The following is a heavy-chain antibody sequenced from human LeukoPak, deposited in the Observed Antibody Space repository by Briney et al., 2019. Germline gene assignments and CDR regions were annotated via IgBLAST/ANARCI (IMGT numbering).Heavy chain of an antibody. CDR3: ARQTGSGLFTLP. D-gene: IGHD3/OR15-3a*01. CDR2: IYYSGST. V-gene: IGHV4-39*07. Sequence: SETLSLTCTVSGDSISTYYWSWIRQPPGKGLEWIGSIYYSGSTYYNPSLKSRVTISVDTSKNQFSLKLSSVTAADTAVYYCARQTGSGLFTLPGGQGTLVTVSS. CDR1: GDSISTYY. J-gene: IGHJ4*02.